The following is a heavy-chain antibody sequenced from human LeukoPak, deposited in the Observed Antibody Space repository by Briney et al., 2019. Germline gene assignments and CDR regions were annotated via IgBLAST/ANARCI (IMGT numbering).Heavy chain of an antibody. Sequence: SETLSLTCTVSGGSISSYYWSWIRQPAGKGLEWIGRIYTSGSTNYNPSLKSRVTMSVDTSKNQFSLKLSSVTAADTAVYYCARDLTCTNGVCHRRFDPWGQGTLVTVSS. CDR3: ARDLTCTNGVCHRRFDP. V-gene: IGHV4-4*07. CDR1: GGSISSYY. CDR2: IYTSGST. D-gene: IGHD2-8*01. J-gene: IGHJ5*02.